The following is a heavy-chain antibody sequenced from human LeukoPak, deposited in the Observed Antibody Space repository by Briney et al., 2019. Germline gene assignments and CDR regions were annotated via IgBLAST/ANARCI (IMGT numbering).Heavy chain of an antibody. CDR3: ARVGTCSSTSCPIGSWFDP. V-gene: IGHV1-69*13. CDR2: IIPIFGTA. D-gene: IGHD2-2*01. J-gene: IGHJ5*02. Sequence: SVKVSCKASGGTFSSYAISWVRQAPGQGLEWMGGIIPIFGTANYAQKFQGRVTITADESTSTAYVELSSLRPEDTAVYYCARVGTCSSTSCPIGSWFDPWGQGTLVTVSS. CDR1: GGTFSSYA.